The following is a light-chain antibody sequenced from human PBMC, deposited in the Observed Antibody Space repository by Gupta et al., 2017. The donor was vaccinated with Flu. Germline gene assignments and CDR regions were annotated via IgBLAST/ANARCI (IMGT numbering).Light chain of an antibody. Sequence: SSNVGINSVHGCQRFQGTAPNRVIYSNNQRPSGVPDRFSGSKSGTSTSLAISGLQSEDEADYFCAARDDSRARPVFGGGTKLTVL. CDR3: AARDDSRARPV. J-gene: IGLJ2*01. V-gene: IGLV1-44*01. CDR2: SNN. CDR1: SSNVGINS.